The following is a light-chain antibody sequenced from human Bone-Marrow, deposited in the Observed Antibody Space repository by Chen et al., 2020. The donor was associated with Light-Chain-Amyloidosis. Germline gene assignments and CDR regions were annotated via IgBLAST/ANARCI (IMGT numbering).Light chain of an antibody. CDR1: SSNIGSNY. J-gene: IGLJ3*02. Sequence: QSVLTQPPSASGTPGQRVTISCSGSSSNIGSNYVYWYQQLPGTAPKLLIYSNNPRPSGVPDRFSGSKSGTSASLAISVLRSEDEADYYCAAWDDSLSGWVFGGGTKLTVL. CDR2: SNN. CDR3: AAWDDSLSGWV. V-gene: IGLV1-47*02.